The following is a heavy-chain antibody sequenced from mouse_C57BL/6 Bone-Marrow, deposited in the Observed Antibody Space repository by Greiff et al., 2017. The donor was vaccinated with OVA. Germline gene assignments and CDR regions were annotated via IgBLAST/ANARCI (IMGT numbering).Heavy chain of an antibody. J-gene: IGHJ3*01. CDR3: ARGRAWFAY. V-gene: IGHV3-1*01. CDR1: GYSITSGYV. Sequence: DVMLVESGPGMVKPSQSLSLTCTVTGYSITSGYVWHWIRHFPGDNLAWVGYISYSGSTNYNPSLKSLISITHDTSKNHYFLKLNAVTTEDTATDYGARGRAWFAYWGQGTLVTVSA. CDR2: ISYSGST.